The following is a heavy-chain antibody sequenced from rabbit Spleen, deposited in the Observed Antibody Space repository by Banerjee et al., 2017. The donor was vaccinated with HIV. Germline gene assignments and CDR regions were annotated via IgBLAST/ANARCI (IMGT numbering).Heavy chain of an antibody. V-gene: IGHV1S40*01. J-gene: IGHJ4*01. CDR2: IYTLDSSGST. D-gene: IGHD7-1*01. Sequence: QSLEESGGDLVKPGASLTLTCTASGFSFSSGYYMCWVRQAPGKGLEWIACIYTLDSSGSTFYATWAKGRFTISKTSSTTVTLQMTSLTAADTATYFCAREGWIDFNYPLGYFVLWGPGTLVTVS. CDR1: GFSFSSGYY. CDR3: AREGWIDFNYPLGYFVL.